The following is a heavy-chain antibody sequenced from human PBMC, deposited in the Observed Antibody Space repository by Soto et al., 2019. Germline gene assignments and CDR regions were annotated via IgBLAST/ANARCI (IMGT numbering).Heavy chain of an antibody. J-gene: IGHJ4*02. Sequence: QVQLVQSGAEVKKPGASVKVSCKTSGYTFAAYYIHWIRQAPGQGLEWMGWINPTSGGTGYAQNFQDMATMTRDTSISSAYMELRRLNSDDTAVYYCARDPDYGDYWGYFFDSWGQGTPVTVSS. CDR1: GYTFAAYY. D-gene: IGHD4-17*01. CDR2: INPTSGGT. CDR3: ARDPDYGDYWGYFFDS. V-gene: IGHV1-2*02.